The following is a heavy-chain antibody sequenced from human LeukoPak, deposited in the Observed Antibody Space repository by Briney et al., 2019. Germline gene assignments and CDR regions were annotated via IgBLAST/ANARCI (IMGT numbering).Heavy chain of an antibody. V-gene: IGHV1-18*01. D-gene: IGHD3-3*01. J-gene: IGHJ4*02. CDR2: ISAYNGNT. Sequence: ASVKVSCKASGYTFTSYGISWVRQAPGQGLEWMGWISAYNGNTNYAQKLQGRVTMTTDTFTSTAYMELRSLRSDDTAVYYCARDLSDYDFWSGYSPSGYWGQGTLVTVSS. CDR3: ARDLSDYDFWSGYSPSGY. CDR1: GYTFTSYG.